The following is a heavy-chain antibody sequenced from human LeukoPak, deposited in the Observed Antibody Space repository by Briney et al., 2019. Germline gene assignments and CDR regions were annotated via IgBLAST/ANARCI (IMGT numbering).Heavy chain of an antibody. CDR1: GFTFSSYS. V-gene: IGHV3-48*03. CDR2: ISSSGSNI. CDR3: ARTAFDWSQVGGNWFDP. J-gene: IGHJ5*02. D-gene: IGHD3-9*01. Sequence: PGGSLRLSCAASGFTFSSYSLNWVRQAPGKGLEWISYISSSGSNIDYAASVKGRFTISRDNGKNSLFLQMNSLRVEDTAVYYCARTAFDWSQVGGNWFDPWGQGTLVTVSS.